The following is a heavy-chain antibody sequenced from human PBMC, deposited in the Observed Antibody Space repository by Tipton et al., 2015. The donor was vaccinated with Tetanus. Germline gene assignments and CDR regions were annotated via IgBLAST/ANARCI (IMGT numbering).Heavy chain of an antibody. Sequence: TLSLTCTVSGGSITSSTYYWGWVRQPPGKGLEWIGTFYSGGSIFYNPSFKSRATISVDTPKNQISLRLTSVASADTAVYYCARHSSWFVPWGQGPLVTVSS. J-gene: IGHJ5*02. D-gene: IGHD2/OR15-2a*01. CDR2: FYSGGSI. CDR1: GGSITSSTYY. V-gene: IGHV4-39*01. CDR3: ARHSSWFVP.